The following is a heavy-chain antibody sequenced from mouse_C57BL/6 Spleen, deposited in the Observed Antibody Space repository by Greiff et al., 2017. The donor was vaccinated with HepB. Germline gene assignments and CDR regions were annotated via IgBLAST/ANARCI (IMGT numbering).Heavy chain of an antibody. CDR1: GFTFSDYG. CDR3: ARWGYDYDFAY. J-gene: IGHJ3*01. CDR2: ISSGSSTI. V-gene: IGHV5-17*01. Sequence: EVQVVESGGGLVKPGGSLKLSCAASGFTFSDYGMHWVRQAPEKGLEWVAYISSGSSTIYYADTVKGRFTISRDNAKNTLFLQMTSLRSEDTAMYYCARWGYDYDFAYWGQGTLVTVSA. D-gene: IGHD2-4*01.